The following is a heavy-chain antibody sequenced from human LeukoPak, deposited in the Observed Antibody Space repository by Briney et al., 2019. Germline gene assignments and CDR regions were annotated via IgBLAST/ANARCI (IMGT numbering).Heavy chain of an antibody. V-gene: IGHV3-33*06. D-gene: IGHD4-11*01. CDR3: AKDAQRGFDYSNSLEY. CDR1: GFIYSHYG. CDR2: IWSDATEK. J-gene: IGHJ4*02. Sequence: TGGSLRLSCAASGFIYSHYGMHWVRQAPGKGLEWVAVIWSDATEKYYGDAVKGRFTISRDNSRNTLYLQMNSLRVEDTAVYYCAKDAQRGFDYSNSLEYWGQGTLVTVSS.